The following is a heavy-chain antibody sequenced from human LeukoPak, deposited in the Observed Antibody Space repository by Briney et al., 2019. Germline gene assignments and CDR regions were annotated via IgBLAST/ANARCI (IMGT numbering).Heavy chain of an antibody. J-gene: IGHJ4*02. V-gene: IGHV4-59*01. CDR1: GGSISSYY. CDR3: ARIPWYSSSWYFFDN. Sequence: SETLSLTCTVSGGSISSYYWSWIRQPPGKGLEWIGYIYNSGSNNYNPSLKSRVTISIDTSKNQFSLKLSSVTAADTAVYYCARIPWYSSSWYFFDNWGQGTLVTVSS. CDR2: IYNSGSN. D-gene: IGHD6-13*01.